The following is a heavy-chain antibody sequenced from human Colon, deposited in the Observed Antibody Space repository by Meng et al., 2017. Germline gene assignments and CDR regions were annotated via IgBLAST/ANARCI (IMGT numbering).Heavy chain of an antibody. CDR3: ARYFYDSRGVTWFDP. D-gene: IGHD3-22*01. J-gene: IGHJ5*02. CDR1: GGSISSGDYY. Sequence: QGHLQESGPGLVKPSQTLSLPCTVSGGSISSGDYYWSWSRQHPGKGLEWIGYFYFSGNTYYNPSLKSRASISVDTSKNRFSLNLSSVTAADTAVYYCARYFYDSRGVTWFDPWGQGTLVTVSS. V-gene: IGHV4-31*03. CDR2: FYFSGNT.